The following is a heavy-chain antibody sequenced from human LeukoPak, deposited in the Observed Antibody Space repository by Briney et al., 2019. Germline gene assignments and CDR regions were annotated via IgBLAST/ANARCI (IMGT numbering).Heavy chain of an antibody. CDR3: ARGNVEMATSY. CDR2: ISSSGSTI. Sequence: PGGSLRLSCAASGFTFSSYEMNWVRQAPGKGLEWVSYISSSGSTIYYADSVKGRFTISRDNAKNSLYLQMNSLRAEDTAVYYCARGNVEMATSYWGQGTLVTVSS. D-gene: IGHD5-24*01. CDR1: GFTFSSYE. J-gene: IGHJ4*02. V-gene: IGHV3-48*03.